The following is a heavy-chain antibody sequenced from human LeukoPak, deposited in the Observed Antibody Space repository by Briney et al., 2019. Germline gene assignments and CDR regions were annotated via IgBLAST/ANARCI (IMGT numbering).Heavy chain of an antibody. CDR2: ISSSGSYI. D-gene: IGHD3-3*01. Sequence: PGGSLRLSCAASGVTFSDSAMTWVRQAPVKGLEWVSSISSSGSYIYYADSVKGRFTISRDTAKNSLYLQMNSMRADNTAVYHCARGAGTIFGEYYYYMDVWGKGTAVTVPS. J-gene: IGHJ6*03. CDR3: ARGAGTIFGEYYYYMDV. CDR1: GVTFSDSA. V-gene: IGHV3-21*01.